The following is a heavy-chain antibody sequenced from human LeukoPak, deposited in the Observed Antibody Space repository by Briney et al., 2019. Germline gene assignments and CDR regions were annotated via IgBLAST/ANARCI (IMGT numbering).Heavy chain of an antibody. J-gene: IGHJ4*02. CDR3: ARDRDIFDY. V-gene: IGHV3-7*03. CDR1: VFTFSSYW. Sequence: GGSLRLSCAASVFTFSSYWMSWVRQAPGKGLEWVANIKQDGSEKYYVDSVKGRFTISRDNAKNSLYLQMNSLRAEDTAVYYCARDRDIFDYWGQGTLVTVSS. D-gene: IGHD3-9*01. CDR2: IKQDGSEK.